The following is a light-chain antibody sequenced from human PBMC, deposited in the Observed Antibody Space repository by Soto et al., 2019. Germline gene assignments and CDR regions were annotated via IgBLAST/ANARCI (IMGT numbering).Light chain of an antibody. V-gene: IGLV2-14*01. Sequence: QSVLTQPASVSGSPGQSITISCTGTSSDVGGYNYVSWYQQHPVKAPKLMIYDVTNRPSGVSDRFSGSKSGNTASLTISGPQAEAEADYYCSSYTSSSTPYVFGTGTKVPS. CDR2: DVT. J-gene: IGLJ1*01. CDR1: SSDVGGYNY. CDR3: SSYTSSSTPYV.